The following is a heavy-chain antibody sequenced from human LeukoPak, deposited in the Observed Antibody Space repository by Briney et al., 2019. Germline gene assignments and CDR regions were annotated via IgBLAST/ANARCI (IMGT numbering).Heavy chain of an antibody. J-gene: IGHJ6*03. Sequence: GVSLGLSCAASGFTFSSYWMHWVRQAPGKGLVWVSRINSEGSSTSYADSVKGRFAISRDNAKNTLYLQMNSLRADDTAVYYCARDYYDSSGYPYYYYMDVWGKGTTVTVSS. CDR3: ARDYYDSSGYPYYYYMDV. V-gene: IGHV3-74*01. CDR2: INSEGSST. CDR1: GFTFSSYW. D-gene: IGHD3-22*01.